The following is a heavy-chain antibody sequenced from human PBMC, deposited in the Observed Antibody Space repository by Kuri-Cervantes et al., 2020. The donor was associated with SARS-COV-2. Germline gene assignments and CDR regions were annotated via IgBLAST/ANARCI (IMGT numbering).Heavy chain of an antibody. D-gene: IGHD6-13*01. J-gene: IGHJ4*02. CDR1: GFTFSSYG. CDR3: ARAGVRDSSSSLDY. CDR2: IWYDGSNK. Sequence: GESLKISCAASGFTFSSYGMHWVRQAPGKGLEWVAVIWYDGSNKYYADSVKGRFTISRDNSKNTLYPQMNSLRAEDTAVYYCARAGVRDSSSSLDYWGQGTLVTVSS. V-gene: IGHV3-33*01.